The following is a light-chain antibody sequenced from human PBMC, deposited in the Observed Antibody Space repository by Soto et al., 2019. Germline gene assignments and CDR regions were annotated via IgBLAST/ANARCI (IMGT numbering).Light chain of an antibody. Sequence: ENVLTQSPGTLSLSPGERATLSCRASKSISRSYLAWHQQKPGQTPRLLIYHASNRATGIPDRFSGSGSGTDFTLTISRLEPEDFAVYYCQQYGDSLLTFGGGTKVEIK. CDR3: QQYGDSLLT. J-gene: IGKJ4*01. V-gene: IGKV3-20*01. CDR2: HAS. CDR1: KSISRSY.